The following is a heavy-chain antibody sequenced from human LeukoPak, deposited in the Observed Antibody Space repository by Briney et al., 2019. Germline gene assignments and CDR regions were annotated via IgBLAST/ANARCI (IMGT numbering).Heavy chain of an antibody. Sequence: PSETLSLTCTVSGGSISSGGYYWSWIRQHPGKGLEWIGYIYYSGSTYYNPSLKSRVTISVDTSKNQFSLKLSSVTAADTAVYYCARMTTVNPAFDYWGQGTLVTVSS. CDR1: GGSISSGGYY. CDR2: IYYSGST. CDR3: ARMTTVNPAFDY. D-gene: IGHD4-17*01. J-gene: IGHJ4*02. V-gene: IGHV4-31*03.